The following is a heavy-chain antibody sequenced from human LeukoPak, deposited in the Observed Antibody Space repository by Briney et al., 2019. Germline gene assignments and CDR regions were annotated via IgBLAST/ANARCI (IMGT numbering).Heavy chain of an antibody. CDR1: GGSISSGGYY. J-gene: IGHJ4*02. CDR3: ARDLSGTLFDY. Sequence: SETLSLTCTVSGGSISSGGYYWSWLRQHPGKGLEWIGYIYYSGSTYYNPSLKSRVTISVDTSKNQFSLKLSSVTAADTAVYYCARDLSGTLFDYWGQGTLVTVSS. V-gene: IGHV4-31*03. D-gene: IGHD1-7*01. CDR2: IYYSGST.